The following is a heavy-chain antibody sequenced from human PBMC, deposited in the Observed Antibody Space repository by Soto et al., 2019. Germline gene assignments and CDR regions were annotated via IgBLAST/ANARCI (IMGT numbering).Heavy chain of an antibody. J-gene: IGHJ5*02. Sequence: GESLKTWWRGAEGRFAVYGVGWVRQHPEKGLEWMGIIYPSDSNTRYSPSFQGQVTISADKSISTACLQWSSLKASDTAMYYCASDLDYGGNSACFDPWGQGNLVTVSS. CDR2: IYPSDSNT. CDR3: ASDLDYGGNSACFDP. CDR1: EGRFAVYG. D-gene: IGHD4-17*01. V-gene: IGHV5-51*01.